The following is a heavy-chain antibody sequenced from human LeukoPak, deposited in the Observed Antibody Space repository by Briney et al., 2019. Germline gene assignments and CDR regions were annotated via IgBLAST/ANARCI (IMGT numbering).Heavy chain of an antibody. Sequence: GGSLRLSCAASGFTFSSYWMSWVRQAPGKGLEWVANIKQDGSEKYYVDSEKGRFTISRDNAKNSLYLQMNSLRAEDTAVYYCARDRRSRKVDYWGQGTLVTVSS. CDR3: ARDRRSRKVDY. CDR2: IKQDGSEK. D-gene: IGHD5-24*01. J-gene: IGHJ4*02. CDR1: GFTFSSYW. V-gene: IGHV3-7*01.